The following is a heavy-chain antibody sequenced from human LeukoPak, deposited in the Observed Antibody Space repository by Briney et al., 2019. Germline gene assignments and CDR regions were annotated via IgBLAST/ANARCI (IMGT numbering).Heavy chain of an antibody. V-gene: IGHV4-34*01. J-gene: IGHJ4*01. CDR2: INHSGST. CDR3: ARGVLLWFGELSTSRVQAPDDFDF. D-gene: IGHD3-10*01. Sequence: PSETLSLTCAVYGGSFSGYYWSWIRQPPGKGLEWIGEINHSGSTNYNPSLKSRVTISVDTSKNQFSLKLSSVTAADTAVYYCARGVLLWFGELSTSRVQAPDDFDFWGQGTMVTVSS. CDR1: GGSFSGYY.